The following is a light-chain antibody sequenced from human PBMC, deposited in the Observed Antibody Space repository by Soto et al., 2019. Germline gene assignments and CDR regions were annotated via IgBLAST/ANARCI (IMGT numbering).Light chain of an antibody. V-gene: IGKV1-39*01. Sequence: DTQMTQSPSPLSASVGDRVTITCRSSQSISSYVNWYQQKPGIAPRLLIFAASNLQTGVPSRFSGSGSGTDFTLTISSLQPEDFGTYFCQHTYSTPFTFGPGTKVDIK. CDR2: AAS. J-gene: IGKJ3*01. CDR1: QSISSY. CDR3: QHTYSTPFT.